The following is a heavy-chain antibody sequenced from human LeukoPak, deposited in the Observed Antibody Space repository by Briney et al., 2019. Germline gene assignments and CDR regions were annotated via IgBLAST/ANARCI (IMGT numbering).Heavy chain of an antibody. CDR2: IYTSGST. D-gene: IGHD3-3*01. J-gene: IGHJ3*02. V-gene: IGHV4-4*07. CDR1: GGSISSYH. Sequence: SETLSLTCTVSGGSISSYHWSWIRQPAGKGLEWIGRIYTSGSTNYNPSLKSRVTMSVDTSKNQFSLKLSSVTAADTAVYYCAKPYYDFWSGYTGAFDIWGQGTMVTVSS. CDR3: AKPYYDFWSGYTGAFDI.